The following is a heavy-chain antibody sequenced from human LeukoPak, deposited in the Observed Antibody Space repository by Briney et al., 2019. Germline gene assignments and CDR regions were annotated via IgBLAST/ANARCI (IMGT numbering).Heavy chain of an antibody. CDR1: GFMFSNYG. CDR2: IRYDANNE. V-gene: IGHV3-30*02. J-gene: IGHJ4*02. CDR3: VRATAVAFDY. Sequence: GGSPRLSCAASGFMFSNYGMHWVRQALGKGLEWVAFIRYDANNEYYADSVKGRFTISRDNAKNSLYLQMNSLRAEDTAVYYCVRATAVAFDYWGQGTLVTVSS. D-gene: IGHD4-23*01.